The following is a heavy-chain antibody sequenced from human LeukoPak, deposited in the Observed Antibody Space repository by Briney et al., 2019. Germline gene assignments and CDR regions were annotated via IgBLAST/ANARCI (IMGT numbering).Heavy chain of an antibody. CDR1: GDSVSSHY. V-gene: IGHV4-59*02. Sequence: PSETLSFTCTVSGDSVSSHYWSWIRQPPGKGLEWIAYVYYTGTSNYNPSLKSRVTISIDTSKNQFSLKLISVTAADTAVYYCARYSNHVDYFDSWGQGTLVTVSS. D-gene: IGHD4-11*01. CDR2: VYYTGTS. CDR3: ARYSNHVDYFDS. J-gene: IGHJ4*02.